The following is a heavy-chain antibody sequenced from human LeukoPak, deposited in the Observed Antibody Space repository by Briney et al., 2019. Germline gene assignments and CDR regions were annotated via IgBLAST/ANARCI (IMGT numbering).Heavy chain of an antibody. CDR2: IRTKRNNYAT. V-gene: IGHV3-73*01. J-gene: IGHJ4*02. Sequence: GGSLRLSCAASGFTFSDSAMHWVRQASGKGLEWVGRIRTKRNNYATAYAASVRGRFTISRDDSKNTAFLQMNSLRAEDTAVYYCANGQYYYGSGSRIGGEYYFDYWGQGTLVTVSS. CDR3: ANGQYYYGSGSRIGGEYYFDY. CDR1: GFTFSDSA. D-gene: IGHD3-10*01.